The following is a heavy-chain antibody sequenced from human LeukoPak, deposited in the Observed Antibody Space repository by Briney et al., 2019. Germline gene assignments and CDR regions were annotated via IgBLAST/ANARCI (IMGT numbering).Heavy chain of an antibody. Sequence: SETLSLTCTVSGSSISNGYYWGWIRQPPGKGLEWIANIFHTGSTNYNPSLKSRVTISVDTSKNQFSLKLSSVTAADTAVYYCARGPPTARYWYFDLWGRGTLVTVSS. CDR1: GSSISNGYY. D-gene: IGHD6-25*01. J-gene: IGHJ2*01. V-gene: IGHV4-38-2*02. CDR2: IFHTGST. CDR3: ARGPPTARYWYFDL.